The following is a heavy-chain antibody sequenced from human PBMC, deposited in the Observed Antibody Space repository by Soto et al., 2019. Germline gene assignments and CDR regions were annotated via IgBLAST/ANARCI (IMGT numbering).Heavy chain of an antibody. CDR1: GFTFSTYS. CDR3: ARCDSGAYYNYYAMDV. CDR2: ISGRSSAI. J-gene: IGHJ6*02. V-gene: IGHV3-48*02. Sequence: VSLRLSCAAAGFTFSTYSLTLVRQAPGKGLEWVSYISGRSSAIYYADSVKGRFTISRDNAKNSLYLQMNSLRDEDTAVYYCARCDSGAYYNYYAMDVWGQGTTVTVSS. D-gene: IGHD2-15*01.